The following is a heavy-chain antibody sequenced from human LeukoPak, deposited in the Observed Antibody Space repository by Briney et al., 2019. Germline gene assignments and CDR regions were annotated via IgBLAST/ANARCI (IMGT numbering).Heavy chain of an antibody. CDR2: IIPIFGIA. CDR3: ASECTSCYTGHYYYYYGMDV. J-gene: IGHJ6*02. Sequence: GSSVKVSCKASGGTFSSYAISWVRQAPGQGLEWMGRIIPIFGIANYAQKFQGRVTITADKSTSTAYMELSSLRSEDTAVYYCASECTSCYTGHYYYYYGMDVWGQGTTVTVSS. CDR1: GGTFSSYA. V-gene: IGHV1-69*04. D-gene: IGHD2-2*02.